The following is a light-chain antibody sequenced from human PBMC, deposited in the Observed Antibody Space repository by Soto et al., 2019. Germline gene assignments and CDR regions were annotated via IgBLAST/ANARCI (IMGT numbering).Light chain of an antibody. CDR1: SSNIGAGYD. Sequence: QSVLTQPPSVSGAPGQRVTISCTGSSSNIGAGYDVHWYQQLPGTAPKLLIFRNNNRPSGVPDRFSGSKSGTSASLAITGLQAEAEADYYCQSYDSSLSAYVFATGTKVTVL. CDR2: RNN. V-gene: IGLV1-40*01. J-gene: IGLJ1*01. CDR3: QSYDSSLSAYV.